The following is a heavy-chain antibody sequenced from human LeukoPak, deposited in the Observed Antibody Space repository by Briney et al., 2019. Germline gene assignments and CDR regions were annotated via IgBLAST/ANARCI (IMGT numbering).Heavy chain of an antibody. CDR2: INSGGSKT. V-gene: IGHV3-74*01. CDR1: GFTFTNYW. Sequence: GGSLRLSCAASGFTFTNYWMYWVRQAPGKGLVWVSRINSGGSKTNYADSVNGRFTISRDNAKNTLYLQMNSLRAEDTAMYYCARPIRGYDGFVIWGQGTMVTVSS. CDR3: ARPIRGYDGFVI. J-gene: IGHJ3*02. D-gene: IGHD5-12*01.